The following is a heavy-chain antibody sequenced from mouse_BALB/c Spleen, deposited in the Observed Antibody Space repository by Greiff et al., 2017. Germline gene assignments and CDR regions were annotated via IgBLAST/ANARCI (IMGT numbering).Heavy chain of an antibody. D-gene: IGHD2-10*02. CDR1: GFTFSSYG. J-gene: IGHJ2*01. CDR3: ARQWYGNCYFDY. Sequence: EVKLVESGGDLVKPGGSLKLSCAASGFTFSSYGMSWVRQTPDKRLEWVATISSGGSYTYYPDSVKGRFTISRDNAKNTLYLQMSSLKSEDTAMYYCARQWYGNCYFDYWGQGTTLTVSS. V-gene: IGHV5-6*01. CDR2: ISSGGSYT.